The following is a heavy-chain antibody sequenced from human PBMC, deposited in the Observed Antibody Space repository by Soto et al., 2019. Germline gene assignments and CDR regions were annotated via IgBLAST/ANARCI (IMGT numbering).Heavy chain of an antibody. J-gene: IGHJ4*02. CDR1: GFTFSSYG. CDR2: IWYDGSNK. Sequence: GGSLRLSCAASGFTFSSYGMHWVRQAPGRGLEWVAVIWYDGSNKYYADSVKGRFTISRDNSKNTLYLQMNSLRAEDTAVYYCARDRAVATISPGIAAAGTFDYWGQGTLVTVSS. V-gene: IGHV3-33*01. CDR3: ARDRAVATISPGIAAAGTFDY. D-gene: IGHD6-13*01.